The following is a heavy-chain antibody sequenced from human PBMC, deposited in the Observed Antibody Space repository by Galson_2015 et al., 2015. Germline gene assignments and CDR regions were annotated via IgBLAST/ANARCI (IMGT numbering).Heavy chain of an antibody. D-gene: IGHD3-22*01. Sequence: SLRLSCAASGFTFSSYSMNWVRQAPGKGLEWVSYISSSSSTIYYADSVKGRFTISRDNAKNSLYLQMNSLRDEDTAVYYCARDPLGGSGSYFDYWGQGTLVTVSS. CDR2: ISSSSSTI. V-gene: IGHV3-48*02. CDR3: ARDPLGGSGSYFDY. CDR1: GFTFSSYS. J-gene: IGHJ4*02.